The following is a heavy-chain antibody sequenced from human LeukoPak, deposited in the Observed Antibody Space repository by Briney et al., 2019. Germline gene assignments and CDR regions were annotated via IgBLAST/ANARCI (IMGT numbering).Heavy chain of an antibody. CDR1: GFTFSMYS. CDR3: VRERDRGIEVADDFDY. D-gene: IGHD6-19*01. CDR2: INDRGGYK. Sequence: GGSLRLSCEASGFTFSMYSMAWVRQAPGKGLEWVSVINDRGGYKQDADSVKGRFTISRDNSQNTLFLQMNSLRDEDTAVYYCVRERDRGIEVADDFDYWGQGTLVTVSS. V-gene: IGHV3-23*01. J-gene: IGHJ4*02.